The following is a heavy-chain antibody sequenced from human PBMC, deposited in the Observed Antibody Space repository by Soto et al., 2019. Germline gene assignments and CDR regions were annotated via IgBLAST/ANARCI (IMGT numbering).Heavy chain of an antibody. D-gene: IGHD3-22*01. CDR1: GYTFTSYA. J-gene: IGHJ4*02. CDR2: INAGNGNT. Sequence: QVQLVQSGAEVKKPGASVKVSCKASGYTFTSYAMHWVRQAPGQRLEWMGWINAGNGNTKYSQKFQGRVTITRDTSASQAYRELSSLRSEDTAVYYCARRGMYYDSSGYSYYFDYWGQGTLVTVSS. CDR3: ARRGMYYDSSGYSYYFDY. V-gene: IGHV1-3*01.